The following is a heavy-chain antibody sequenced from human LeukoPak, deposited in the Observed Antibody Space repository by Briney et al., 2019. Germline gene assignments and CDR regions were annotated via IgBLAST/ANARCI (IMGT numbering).Heavy chain of an antibody. D-gene: IGHD5-18*01. CDR2: ISSSSSYI. V-gene: IGHV3-21*01. J-gene: IGHJ4*02. CDR3: ARRGDTAMAFDY. Sequence: GGSLRLSCAASGFTFSSYSMNWVRQAPGKGLEWVSSISSSSSYIYYADSVKGRFTISRDNAKNSLYLQMNSLRAEDTVVYYCARRGDTAMAFDYWGQGTLVTVSS. CDR1: GFTFSSYS.